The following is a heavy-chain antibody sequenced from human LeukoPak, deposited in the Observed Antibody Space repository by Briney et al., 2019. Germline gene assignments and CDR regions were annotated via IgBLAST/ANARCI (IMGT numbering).Heavy chain of an antibody. V-gene: IGHV3-30*04. Sequence: PGGSLRLSCAASGFPFSSYAMHWVRQAPGKGLEWVAVISNDESKEYYSDSVKGRFTISRDNSKNTLYLQMNSLRAEDTAMYYCVRGRYVDTGWFDPWGQGTRVTVSS. CDR1: GFPFSSYA. J-gene: IGHJ5*02. D-gene: IGHD5-18*01. CDR3: VRGRYVDTGWFDP. CDR2: ISNDESKE.